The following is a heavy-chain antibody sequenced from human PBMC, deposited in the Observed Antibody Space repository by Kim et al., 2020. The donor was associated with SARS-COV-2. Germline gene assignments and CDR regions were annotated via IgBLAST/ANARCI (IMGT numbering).Heavy chain of an antibody. Sequence: GGSLRLSCAASGFPVSSNYMTWVRQAPGKGLEWVSVIYSDGNTYYRDSVKGRFTISRDNSRNTLWLQMNVLRAEDTAVYYCAKNVFDWVGYPTGVAMDVWGQGTTVTVSS. CDR3: AKNVFDWVGYPTGVAMDV. J-gene: IGHJ6*02. D-gene: IGHD3-16*02. CDR1: GFPVSSNY. V-gene: IGHV3-66*01. CDR2: IYSDGNT.